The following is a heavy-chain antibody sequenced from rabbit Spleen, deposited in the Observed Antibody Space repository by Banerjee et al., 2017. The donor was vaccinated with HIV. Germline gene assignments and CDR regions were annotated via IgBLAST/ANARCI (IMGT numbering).Heavy chain of an antibody. CDR3: AREGASVSGYYL. D-gene: IGHD1-1*01. Sequence: QEQLVESGGDLVQPEGSLTLTCKASGFSFSISYYMCWVRQAPGKGLEWIACIDTYSGNTYYASWAKCRFTISKSSSTTVTLQMTSLTAADTATYFCAREGASVSGYYLWGLGILVTVS. V-gene: IGHV1S45*01. J-gene: IGHJ3*01. CDR2: IDTYSGNT. CDR1: GFSFSISYY.